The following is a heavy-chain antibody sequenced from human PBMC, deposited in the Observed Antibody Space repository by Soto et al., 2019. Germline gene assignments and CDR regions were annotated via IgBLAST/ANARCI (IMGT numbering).Heavy chain of an antibody. D-gene: IGHD2-2*03. J-gene: IGHJ4*02. CDR2: IYYSGST. CDR1: GGSISSGDYY. V-gene: IGHV4-30-4*01. Sequence: SETLSLTCTVSGGSISSGDYYWSWIRQPPGKGLEWIGYIYYSGSTYYNPSLKSRVTISVDTSKNQFSLKLSSVTAADTAVYYCARGLELDIGYDYWGQGTLVTVSS. CDR3: ARGLELDIGYDY.